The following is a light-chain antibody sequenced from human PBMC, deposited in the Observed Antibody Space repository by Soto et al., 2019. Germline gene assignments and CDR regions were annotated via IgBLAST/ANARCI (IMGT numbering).Light chain of an antibody. CDR1: QSVSSY. Sequence: EIVLTQSPATLSLSPGERATLSCRASQSVSSYLAWYQQKPGQAPRLLIYDVSNRATGIPARFSGSGSGTDFTLTISSLEPEDFALYYCQQRSNWPPMYTFGQGTKLEIK. CDR2: DVS. V-gene: IGKV3-11*01. J-gene: IGKJ2*01. CDR3: QQRSNWPPMYT.